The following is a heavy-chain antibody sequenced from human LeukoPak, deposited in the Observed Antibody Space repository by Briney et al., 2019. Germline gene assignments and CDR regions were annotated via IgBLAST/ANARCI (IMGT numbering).Heavy chain of an antibody. CDR1: GYTFTAYY. Sequence: GASVKVSCQASGYTFTAYYIHWVRQAPGQGLEWMGLINPSSGFTSCAQKFQGRVTMTRDTSISTAYMELSRLRSDDTAVYYCARPTEYYSSRGWFDPWGQGTLVAVSS. D-gene: IGHD6-13*01. J-gene: IGHJ5*01. V-gene: IGHV1-2*02. CDR3: ARPTEYYSSRGWFDP. CDR2: INPSSGFT.